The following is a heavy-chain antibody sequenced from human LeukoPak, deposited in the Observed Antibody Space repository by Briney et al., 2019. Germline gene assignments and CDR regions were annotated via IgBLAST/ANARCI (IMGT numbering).Heavy chain of an antibody. CDR1: GFTFTNYW. D-gene: IGHD3-22*01. Sequence: GGSLRLSCAAAGFTFTNYWMIWVRQAPGKGLEWVANIKEDGSAEFYVDSVKGRFTLSRDNAKNSVYLQMNSLRAEDTAVYYCARDRVRREYSDSSGCRPDAFDIWGQGTMVTVSS. CDR3: ARDRVRREYSDSSGCRPDAFDI. J-gene: IGHJ3*02. CDR2: IKEDGSAE. V-gene: IGHV3-7*01.